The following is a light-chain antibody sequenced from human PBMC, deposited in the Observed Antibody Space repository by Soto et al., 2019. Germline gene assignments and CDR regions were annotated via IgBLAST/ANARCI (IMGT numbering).Light chain of an antibody. Sequence: EIVMTQSPATLSVSPGERGTLSCRASESVSSNLAWYQQKPGQAPRLLIYGASTRATGIPARFSGSGSGTEFTLTISSLQSEDFAGYYCQQHDNWPLPFGQATKVDSK. CDR2: GAS. V-gene: IGKV3-15*01. J-gene: IGKJ1*01. CDR3: QQHDNWPLP. CDR1: ESVSSN.